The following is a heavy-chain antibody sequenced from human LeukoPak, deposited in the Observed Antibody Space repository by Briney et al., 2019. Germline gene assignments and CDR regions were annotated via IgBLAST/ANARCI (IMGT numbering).Heavy chain of an antibody. Sequence: GGSLRLSCAASGFTFSRYSMHWVRQAPGKGLVWVAHVNSDGSGTDYADSVKGRFTISTDNAKNTLYLQMNSLRDEDTAVYYCVCLGLGGLSLDWGQGTLVTVSS. V-gene: IGHV3-74*01. CDR2: VNSDGSGT. D-gene: IGHD3-16*01. J-gene: IGHJ4*02. CDR3: VCLGLGGLSLD. CDR1: GFTFSRYS.